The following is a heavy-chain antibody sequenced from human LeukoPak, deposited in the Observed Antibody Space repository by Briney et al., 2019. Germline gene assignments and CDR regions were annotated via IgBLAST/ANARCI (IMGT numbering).Heavy chain of an antibody. Sequence: SETLSLTCTVSGGSIISNYWSWIRQSAGTGLEWIGRIYGSGITDYNPSLKSRVTMSHDTSRKQFSLRLTSVTAADTAVYYCARLKFYDSTGYSPGYYMDVWGKGTTVSVFS. CDR3: ARLKFYDSTGYSPGYYMDV. CDR2: IYGSGIT. V-gene: IGHV4-4*07. J-gene: IGHJ6*03. CDR1: GGSIISNY. D-gene: IGHD3-22*01.